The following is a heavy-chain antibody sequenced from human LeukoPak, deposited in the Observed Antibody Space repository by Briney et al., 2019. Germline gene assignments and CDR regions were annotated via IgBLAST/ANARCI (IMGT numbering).Heavy chain of an antibody. CDR1: GYTFTGYY. Sequence: ASVKVSCKASGYTFTGYYMHWVRQAPGQGLEWMGWINPNSGGTNYAQKFQGRVTMTRDTSRSTAHMELRGLRSDDTAVYYCARGGSGSYKYYYYYYTDVWGKGTTVTVSS. D-gene: IGHD1-26*01. J-gene: IGHJ6*03. CDR3: ARGGSGSYKYYYYYYTDV. CDR2: INPNSGGT. V-gene: IGHV1-2*02.